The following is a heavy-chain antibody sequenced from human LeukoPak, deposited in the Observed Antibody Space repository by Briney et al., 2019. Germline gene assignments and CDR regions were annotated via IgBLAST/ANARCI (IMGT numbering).Heavy chain of an antibody. CDR2: IYTSGST. Sequence: PSQTLSLTCTVSGGSISSGSYYWSWIRQPAGKGLEWIGRIYTSGSTSYNPSLKSRVTISVDTSKNQFSLKLSSVTAADTAVYYCARDTGDRYYFDYWGQGTLVTVSS. CDR1: GGSISSGSYY. D-gene: IGHD7-27*01. CDR3: ARDTGDRYYFDY. J-gene: IGHJ4*02. V-gene: IGHV4-61*02.